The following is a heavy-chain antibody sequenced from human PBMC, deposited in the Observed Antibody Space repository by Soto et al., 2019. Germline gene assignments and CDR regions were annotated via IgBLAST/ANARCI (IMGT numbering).Heavy chain of an antibody. CDR1: GFTFSSYW. D-gene: IGHD2-2*01. Sequence: GGSLRLSCAASGFTFSSYWMSWVRQAPGKGLEWVANIKKEGSEKYYVDSAKGRFTISRDNAKNSLYLQMNSLRAEDTAVYYCARAAAYFDAFDIWGQGTMVTVSS. CDR2: IKKEGSEK. CDR3: ARAAAYFDAFDI. J-gene: IGHJ3*02. V-gene: IGHV3-7*04.